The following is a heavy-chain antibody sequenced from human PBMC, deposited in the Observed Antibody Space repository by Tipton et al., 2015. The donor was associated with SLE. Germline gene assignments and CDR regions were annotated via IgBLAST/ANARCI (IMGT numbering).Heavy chain of an antibody. J-gene: IGHJ4*02. V-gene: IGHV1-24*01. CDR1: GYTLTNLS. Sequence: QSGAEVKKPGASVKVSCKVSGYTLTNLSMHWVRQAPGKGLEWMGGFDPEDGKTIYAQKFQGRVTMTEDTSTDTAYMELSSLRSEDTAVYYCATGSGGNQFFDHWGQGTLVTVSS. D-gene: IGHD2-15*01. CDR2: FDPEDGKT. CDR3: ATGSGGNQFFDH.